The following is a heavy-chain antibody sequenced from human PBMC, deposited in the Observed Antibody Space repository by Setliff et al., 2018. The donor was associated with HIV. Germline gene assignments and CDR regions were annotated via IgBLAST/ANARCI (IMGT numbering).Heavy chain of an antibody. D-gene: IGHD2-8*01. J-gene: IGHJ4*02. Sequence: LSLTCAVSGGSIGTANWWSWVRQPPGQGLEWIGEIYHSGLTYYNPSLKSRVTISVDSSKNQLSLRLSSVTAADTAVYYCARLRMETLMQHLDYWGQGTLVTVSS. CDR2: IYHSGLT. CDR1: GGSIGTANW. CDR3: ARLRMETLMQHLDY. V-gene: IGHV4-4*02.